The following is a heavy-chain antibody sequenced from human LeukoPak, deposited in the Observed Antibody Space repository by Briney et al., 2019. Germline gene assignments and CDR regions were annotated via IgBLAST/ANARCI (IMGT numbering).Heavy chain of an antibody. J-gene: IGHJ4*02. D-gene: IGHD3-10*01. CDR3: ARDSGSGSYYKPFDY. Sequence: SETLSLTCTVSGGSISSGRYYWGWIRQPPGKGLEWIGSIYYSGSTYYNPSLKSRVTISVDTSKKQFSLKLSSVTAADTAVYYCARDSGSGSYYKPFDYWGQGTLVTVSS. CDR2: IYYSGST. CDR1: GGSISSGRYY. V-gene: IGHV4-39*07.